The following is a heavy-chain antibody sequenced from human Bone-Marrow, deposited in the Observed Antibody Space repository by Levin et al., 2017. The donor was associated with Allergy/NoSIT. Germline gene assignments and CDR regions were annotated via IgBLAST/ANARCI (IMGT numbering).Heavy chain of an antibody. CDR1: GGSISSNIYY. J-gene: IGHJ5*01. D-gene: IGHD6-13*01. CDR3: AREGARSSSWYYS. Sequence: SQTLSLTCSVSGGSISSNIYYWGWIRQPPGKGLEWIGSIYFSGSTYYNPSLKRRVTISVDTSKNHFSLKVRSVTAADTAVYYCAREGARSSSWYYSWGQGTLVTVSS. CDR2: IYFSGST. V-gene: IGHV4-39*02.